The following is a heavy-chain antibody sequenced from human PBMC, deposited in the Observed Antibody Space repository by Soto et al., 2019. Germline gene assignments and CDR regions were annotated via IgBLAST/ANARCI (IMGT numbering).Heavy chain of an antibody. D-gene: IGHD3-10*01. J-gene: IGHJ4*02. CDR1: GFTFSSYG. CDR2: ISFDARNE. Sequence: GGSLSLSFSASGFTFSSYGMYWVRQSPGTGLEWVAVISFDARNEYYADSVKGRFTISRDNSKNKLYLQLNSLRPEDTAVYFCATDTYYYYGSSYPPDYWGQGALVTVHS. CDR3: ATDTYYYYGSSYPPDY. V-gene: IGHV3-30*03.